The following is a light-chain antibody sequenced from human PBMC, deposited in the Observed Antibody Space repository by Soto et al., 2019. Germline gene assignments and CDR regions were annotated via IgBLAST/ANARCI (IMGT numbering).Light chain of an antibody. CDR1: QSISSY. V-gene: IGKV1-39*01. J-gene: IGKJ1*01. CDR3: QQSYSTPPT. CDR2: AAS. Sequence: DIQMTQSPSSLSASVGDRVTITCRSSQSISSYLNWYQQKPGKAPKLLIYAASSLQRGVPSRFSGSASGTDFTLTITSLQPEDFATYSCQQSYSTPPTFGQGTKVEIK.